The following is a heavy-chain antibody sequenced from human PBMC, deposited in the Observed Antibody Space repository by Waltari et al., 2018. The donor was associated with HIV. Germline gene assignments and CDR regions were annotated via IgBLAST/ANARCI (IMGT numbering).Heavy chain of an antibody. CDR2: IDPTTGTT. J-gene: IGHJ6*02. D-gene: IGHD2-21*01. CDR3: GRTSIVPSDGSVDV. V-gene: IGHV1-2*06. Sequence: QVRLVQSGAEVKKPGASVRVSCKASGYLFPSYYIHWVRKAPGQGLEWMGRIDPTTGTTSYSQRFQDRVTMTRDTSITTSYMELSRLRNDDMATYYCGRTSIVPSDGSVDVWGQGTTVIVSS. CDR1: GYLFPSYY.